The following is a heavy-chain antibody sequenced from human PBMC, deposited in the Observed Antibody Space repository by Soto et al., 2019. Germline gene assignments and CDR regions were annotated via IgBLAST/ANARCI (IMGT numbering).Heavy chain of an antibody. CDR1: GDSISRGGYY. CDR3: ARDGAGAYGLGWFDP. V-gene: IGHV4-31*03. CDR2: IYHSGST. J-gene: IGHJ5*02. Sequence: QVQLQESGPGLVKPSQTLSLTCTVSGDSISRGGYYWNWLRQHPRKGLEWIGYIYHSGSTIYNPSIQSRVTISVDTSKNRLSLELSNVTAADTAVYYCARDGAGAYGLGWFDPWGQGILVTVSS. D-gene: IGHD2-21*01.